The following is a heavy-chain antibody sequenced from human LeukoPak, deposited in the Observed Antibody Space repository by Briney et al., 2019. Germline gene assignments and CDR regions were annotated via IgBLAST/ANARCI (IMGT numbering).Heavy chain of an antibody. J-gene: IGHJ4*02. Sequence: GGSLRLSCAASRITFNIFAMNWVRQAPGKGLEWVSSISSSSSYIYYADSVKGRFTISRDNAKNSLYLQMNSLRAEDTAVYYCARGLTGYYPYYFDYWGQGTLVTVSS. V-gene: IGHV3-21*01. D-gene: IGHD3-9*01. CDR3: ARGLTGYYPYYFDY. CDR2: ISSSSSYI. CDR1: RITFNIFA.